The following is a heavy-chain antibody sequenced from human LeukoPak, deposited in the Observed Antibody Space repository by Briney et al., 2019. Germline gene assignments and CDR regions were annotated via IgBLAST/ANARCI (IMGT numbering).Heavy chain of an antibody. D-gene: IGHD2-8*01. J-gene: IGHJ6*02. CDR1: GGTFSSYA. Sequence: SVKVSCKASGGTFSSYAISWVRQAPGQGLEWMGGIIPIFGTANYAQKFQGRVTITADESTSTAYMELSSLKASDTAMYYCARGNGVPPGYYYGMDVWGQGTTVTVSS. V-gene: IGHV1-69*13. CDR3: ARGNGVPPGYYYGMDV. CDR2: IIPIFGTA.